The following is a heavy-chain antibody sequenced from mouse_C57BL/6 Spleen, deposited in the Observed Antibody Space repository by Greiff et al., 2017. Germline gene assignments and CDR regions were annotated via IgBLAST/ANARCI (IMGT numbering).Heavy chain of an antibody. D-gene: IGHD2-4*01. CDR3: ASSIYYDYDDYAMDY. V-gene: IGHV5-17*01. CDR1: GFTFSDYG. Sequence: DVKLVESGGGLVKPGGSLKLSCAASGFTFSDYGMHWVRQAPEKGLEWVAYISSGSSTIYYADTVKGRFTISRDNAKNTLFLQMTSLRSEDTAMYYCASSIYYDYDDYAMDYWGQGTSVTVSS. J-gene: IGHJ4*01. CDR2: ISSGSSTI.